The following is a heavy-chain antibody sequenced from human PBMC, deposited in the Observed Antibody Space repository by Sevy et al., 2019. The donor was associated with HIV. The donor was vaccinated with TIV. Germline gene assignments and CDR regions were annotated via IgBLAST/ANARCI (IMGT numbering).Heavy chain of an antibody. CDR3: IRDDKWSLRF. CDR1: GITFSDAW. J-gene: IGHJ4*02. D-gene: IGHD1-26*01. V-gene: IGHV3-15*01. CDR2: IKTKTDGGTT. Sequence: GGSLRLSCVVSGITFSDAWMHWVRQAPGKGLEWVGRIKTKTDGGTTDYAAPVKGRFTISSDDSENTLYLQMSSLKAEDTAVYYCIRDDKWSLRFCGQGALVTVSS.